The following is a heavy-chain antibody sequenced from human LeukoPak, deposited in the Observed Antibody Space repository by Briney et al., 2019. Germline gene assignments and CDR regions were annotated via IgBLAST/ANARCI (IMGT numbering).Heavy chain of an antibody. CDR3: ARANFLYCSSTSCLFDY. D-gene: IGHD2-2*01. Sequence: GASVKVSCKASGYTFTGYYMHWVRQAPGQGLEWMGWINPNSGGTNYAQKFQGWVTMTRDTSINTAYMELSRLTSDDTAVYYCARANFLYCSSTSCLFDYWGQGTLVTVSS. V-gene: IGHV1-2*04. CDR2: INPNSGGT. CDR1: GYTFTGYY. J-gene: IGHJ4*02.